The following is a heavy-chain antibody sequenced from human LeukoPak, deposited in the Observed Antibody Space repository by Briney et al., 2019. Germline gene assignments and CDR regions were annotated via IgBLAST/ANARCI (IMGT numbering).Heavy chain of an antibody. CDR3: TDDLHYFASD. D-gene: IGHD3-10*01. CDR2: IKRKIDGGGTA. Sequence: GGSLRLSCAAPGFTFSDAWMSWVRQAPGKGLEWVGRIKRKIDGGGTADYAAPVKGRFTISRDDSKNTLYLQMNSLETEDTGVYYCTDDLHYFASDWGQGTLVTVSS. CDR1: GFTFSDAW. J-gene: IGHJ4*02. V-gene: IGHV3-15*01.